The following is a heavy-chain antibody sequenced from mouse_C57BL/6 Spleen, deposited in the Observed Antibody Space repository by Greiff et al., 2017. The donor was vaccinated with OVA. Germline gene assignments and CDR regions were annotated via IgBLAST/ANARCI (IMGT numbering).Heavy chain of an antibody. V-gene: IGHV1-52*01. CDR3: ARTGSNWDGDYFDY. CDR2: IDPSDSET. J-gene: IGHJ2*01. D-gene: IGHD4-1*01. Sequence: QVQLQQPGAELVRPGSSVKLSCKASGYTFTSYWMHWVKQRPIQGLEWIGNIDPSDSETHYNQKFKDKATLTVDKSSSTAYMQLSSLTSEDSAVYYCARTGSNWDGDYFDYWGQGTTLTVSS. CDR1: GYTFTSYW.